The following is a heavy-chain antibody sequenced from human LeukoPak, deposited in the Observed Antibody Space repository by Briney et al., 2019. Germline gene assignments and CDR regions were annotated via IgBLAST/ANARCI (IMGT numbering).Heavy chain of an antibody. J-gene: IGHJ5*02. Sequence: ASVTVSFTASGYTFTIYGISWVRQAPGQGLERMGWISAYNGNTNYAQKLQGRVTMTTDTSTSTAYMELRSLRSDDTAVYYCARGVTTFFDPWGQGTLVTVSS. D-gene: IGHD4-17*01. V-gene: IGHV1-18*01. CDR2: ISAYNGNT. CDR1: GYTFTIYG. CDR3: ARGVTTFFDP.